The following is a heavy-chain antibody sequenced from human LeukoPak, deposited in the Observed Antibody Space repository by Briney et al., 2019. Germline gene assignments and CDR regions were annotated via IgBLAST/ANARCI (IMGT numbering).Heavy chain of an antibody. CDR2: ISSSSSYI. CDR1: GFTFSSYS. V-gene: IGHV3-21*01. CDR3: ARGPPGYFDY. J-gene: IGHJ4*02. Sequence: GGSLRLSCAASGFTFSSYSMNWVRQAPGKGLGWVSSISSSSSYIYYADSVKGRFTISRDNAKNSLYLQMNSLRAEDTAVYYCARGPPGYFDYWGQGTLVTVSS.